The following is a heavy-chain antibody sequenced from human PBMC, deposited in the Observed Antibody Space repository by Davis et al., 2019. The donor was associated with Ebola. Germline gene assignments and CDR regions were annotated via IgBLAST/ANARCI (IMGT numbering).Heavy chain of an antibody. Sequence: SETLSLTCAIYGGSFRGYFWSWMRQSPGKGMEWLGQISQSGVTTYNPSLKSRVTISMNTSNNQFYLRLDSVTAADTAVFYCSRTAMTSVSDLGLGYNYFDPWGQGTTVTVSS. J-gene: IGHJ5*02. V-gene: IGHV4-34*01. CDR3: SRTAMTSVSDLGLGYNYFDP. D-gene: IGHD4-17*01. CDR2: ISQSGVT. CDR1: GGSFRGYF.